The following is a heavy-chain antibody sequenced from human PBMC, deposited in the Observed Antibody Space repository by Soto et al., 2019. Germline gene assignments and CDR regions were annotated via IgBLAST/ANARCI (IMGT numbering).Heavy chain of an antibody. CDR3: ARAAGSSLQENWFDP. Sequence: PGGSLRLSCAASGFTFSSYSMNWVRQAPGKGLEWASYISSSSSTIYYADSVKGRFTISRDNAKNSLYLQMNSLRDEDTAVYYCARAAGSSLQENWFDPWGQGTLVTVSS. V-gene: IGHV3-48*02. CDR2: ISSSSSTI. J-gene: IGHJ5*02. CDR1: GFTFSSYS. D-gene: IGHD6-6*01.